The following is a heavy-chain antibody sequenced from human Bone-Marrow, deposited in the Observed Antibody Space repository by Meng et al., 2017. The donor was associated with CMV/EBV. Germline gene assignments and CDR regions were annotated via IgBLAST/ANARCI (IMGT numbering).Heavy chain of an antibody. CDR1: GFTFSSYA. Sequence: GESLKISCAASGFTFSSYAMHWVRQAPGKGLEWVAVISYDGSNKYYADSVRGRFTISRDNSKNTVYLQMNSLRAEDTAVYYCARVAWGYFDYWGQGTLVTVSS. J-gene: IGHJ4*02. CDR2: ISYDGSNK. V-gene: IGHV3-30*14. D-gene: IGHD7-27*01. CDR3: ARVAWGYFDY.